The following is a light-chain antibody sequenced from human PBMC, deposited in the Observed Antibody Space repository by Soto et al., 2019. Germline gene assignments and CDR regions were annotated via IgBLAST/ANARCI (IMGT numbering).Light chain of an antibody. V-gene: IGKV3-11*01. CDR1: ESVSSY. Sequence: EIVLPQSPATLSLSPGERATLSCRASESVSSYLAWYRRKHGQAPRLLLYDASNRATGIPASFSGSGSGTDFTLTISRPEHGDVAVYYCQQRSNWPPWTFRQGTKVEIK. CDR2: DAS. J-gene: IGKJ1*01. CDR3: QQRSNWPPWT.